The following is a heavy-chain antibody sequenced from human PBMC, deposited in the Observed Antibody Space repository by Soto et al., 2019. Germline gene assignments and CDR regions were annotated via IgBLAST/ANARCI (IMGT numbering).Heavy chain of an antibody. CDR1: AFTFSSYG. CDR2: ISYDGSNK. D-gene: IGHD3-3*01. CDR3: PKEMTPIFGVVYMDV. Sequence: LRLSCAASAFTFSSYGMHWVRQAPGKGLEWVAVISYDGSNKYYADSVNGRFTISRDNSKNTLYLQMNSLRAEDTAVYYCPKEMTPIFGVVYMDVWGQGTTITVSS. J-gene: IGHJ6*02. V-gene: IGHV3-30*18.